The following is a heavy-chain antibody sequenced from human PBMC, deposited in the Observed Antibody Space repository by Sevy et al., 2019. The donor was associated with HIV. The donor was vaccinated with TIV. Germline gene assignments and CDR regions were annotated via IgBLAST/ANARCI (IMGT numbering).Heavy chain of an antibody. J-gene: IGHJ4*02. Sequence: GESLKISCAASGFTFSDYYMSWIRQAPGKGLEWVSYISSSGSTIYYADSVKGRFTISRDNAKNSLYLQMNSLRAEDTAVYYCARPTNYYGSGTPGYWGQGTLVTVSS. CDR2: ISSSGSTI. V-gene: IGHV3-11*04. CDR1: GFTFSDYY. CDR3: ARPTNYYGSGTPGY. D-gene: IGHD3-10*01.